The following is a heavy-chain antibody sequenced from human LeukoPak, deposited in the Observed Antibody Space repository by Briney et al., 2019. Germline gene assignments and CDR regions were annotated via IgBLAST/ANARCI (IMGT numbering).Heavy chain of an antibody. CDR1: GGSISLSYYY. D-gene: IGHD6-25*01. V-gene: IGHV4-39*07. CDR2: VYYSGTT. J-gene: IGHJ4*02. CDR3: ARDLGSAQPGF. Sequence: SETLSLTCSVSGGSISLSYYYWGWIRQPPGKALEWIGSVYYSGTTSYNPSLKSRVTISVDISKNQFSLRLNSVTAADTAVYYCARDLGSAQPGFWGQGTLVTVSS.